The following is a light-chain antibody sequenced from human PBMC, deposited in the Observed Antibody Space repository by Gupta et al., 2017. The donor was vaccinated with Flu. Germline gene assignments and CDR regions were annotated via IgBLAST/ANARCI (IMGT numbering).Light chain of an antibody. V-gene: IGKV1-39*01. CDR2: AAS. J-gene: IGKJ5*01. Sequence: DIQLTQSPSSLSTFVGDRVTITCRASQSISNSLNWYQQKPGKAPELLIFAASSSQSGVPSRFSGSGSGTNFTLTISMRQPEDFVTYYCQQSDSIPITFGRGTRLEIK. CDR1: QSISNS. CDR3: QQSDSIPIT.